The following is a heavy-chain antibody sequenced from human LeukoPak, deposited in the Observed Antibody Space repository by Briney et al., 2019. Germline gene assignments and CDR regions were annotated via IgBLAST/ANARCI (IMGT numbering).Heavy chain of an antibody. Sequence: SETLSLTCTVSGGSISSYYWSWIRQPPGKGLEWIGYIYYSGSTNYNPSLKSRVTISVDTSKNQFSLKLSSVTAADTAVYYCAREYCSGGSYYSAYWGQGTLVTVSS. CDR3: AREYCSGGSYYSAY. J-gene: IGHJ4*02. V-gene: IGHV4-59*12. CDR2: IYYSGST. CDR1: GGSISSYY. D-gene: IGHD2-15*01.